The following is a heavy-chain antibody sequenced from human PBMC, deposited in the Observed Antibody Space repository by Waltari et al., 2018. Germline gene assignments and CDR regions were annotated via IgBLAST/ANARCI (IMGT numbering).Heavy chain of an antibody. D-gene: IGHD2-15*01. J-gene: IGHJ4*02. CDR1: GFTFSSYS. CDR2: ISSTSSTI. Sequence: EVQLVESGGGLVQPGGSLRLSCAASGFTFSSYSINWVRQAPGKGLEWVSYISSTSSTIVYADSVRGRFTISRDNAKNSVYLQMNSLGAEDTAVYYCARAIGSVRSGVVAASLDYWGQGTLVTVSS. CDR3: ARAIGSVRSGVVAASLDY. V-gene: IGHV3-48*04.